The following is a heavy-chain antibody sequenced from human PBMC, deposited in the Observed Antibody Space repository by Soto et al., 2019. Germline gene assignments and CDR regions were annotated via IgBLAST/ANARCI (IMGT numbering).Heavy chain of an antibody. J-gene: IGHJ5*02. D-gene: IGHD4-17*01. CDR2: IYNSGNT. CDR3: ARVWGNPPTSTTVVIRWFDP. V-gene: IGHV4-59*01. Sequence: SETLSLTCAVSGGSISSYYWSWMRKPPGKGQEWIGCIYNSGNTNYNPSLRSRVTISADTSKDQFSLKLSSVTAADTAVYYCARVWGNPPTSTTVVIRWFDPWGQGTLVTVSS. CDR1: GGSISSYY.